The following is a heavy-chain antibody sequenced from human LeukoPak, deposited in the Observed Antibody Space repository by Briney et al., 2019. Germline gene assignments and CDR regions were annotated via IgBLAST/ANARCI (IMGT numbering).Heavy chain of an antibody. V-gene: IGHV4-38-2*02. CDR3: ARLHITMVRGGQMPRFGSLYYMDV. Sequence: SETLSLTCNVSGYSISSGYFWGWIRQPPGKGLEWIGSVSHSGTTFYNPSLKSRVTISADTSKNHFSLTLTSVTAADTAVYYCARLHITMVRGGQMPRFGSLYYMDVWGKGTTVTISS. CDR2: VSHSGTT. D-gene: IGHD3-10*01. CDR1: GYSISSGYF. J-gene: IGHJ6*03.